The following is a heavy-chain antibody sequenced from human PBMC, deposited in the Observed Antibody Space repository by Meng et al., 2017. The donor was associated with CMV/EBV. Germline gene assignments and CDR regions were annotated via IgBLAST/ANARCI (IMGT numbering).Heavy chain of an antibody. CDR3: ARVYPTIFGVVRSMDV. V-gene: IGHV1-8*03. CDR1: GLAFSDYY. D-gene: IGHD3-3*01. CDR2: MNPNSGNT. J-gene: IGHJ6*02. Sequence: ASVKVSCKASGLAFSDYYMHWVRQATGQGLEWMGWMNPNSGNTGYAQKFQGRVTITRNTSISTAYMELSSLRSEDTAVYYCARVYPTIFGVVRSMDVWGQGTTVTVSS.